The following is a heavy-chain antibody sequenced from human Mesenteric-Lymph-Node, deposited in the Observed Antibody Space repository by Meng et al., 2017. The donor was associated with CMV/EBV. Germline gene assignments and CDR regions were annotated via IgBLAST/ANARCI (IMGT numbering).Heavy chain of an antibody. Sequence: SETLSLTCTVSGCSISSNNYYWDWIRQPPGKGLEWIGNMYYSGSTYYNPSLKSRVTISVDTSKNQFSLKLSSVTAADTAVYYCARSGYYDFWSGYPYGMDVWGQGTTVTVSS. CDR2: MYYSGST. J-gene: IGHJ6*02. D-gene: IGHD3-3*01. CDR1: GCSISSNNYY. V-gene: IGHV4-39*07. CDR3: ARSGYYDFWSGYPYGMDV.